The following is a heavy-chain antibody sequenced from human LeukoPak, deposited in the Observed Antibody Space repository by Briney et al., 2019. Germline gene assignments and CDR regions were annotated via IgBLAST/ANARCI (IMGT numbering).Heavy chain of an antibody. CDR2: VSGSAGRT. V-gene: IGHV3-23*01. CDR1: GFTFTSYP. J-gene: IGHJ4*02. D-gene: IGHD3-22*01. CDR3: AKDAYRYYDSSDYYRPYYFDY. Sequence: GGSLRLSCSASGFTFTSYPMTWVRQAPGKGLEWVSPVSGSAGRTYYADSVKGRFTISRDNSKNTLYLQMNSLRAEDTAVCYCAKDAYRYYDSSDYYRPYYFDYWGQGTRVTVSS.